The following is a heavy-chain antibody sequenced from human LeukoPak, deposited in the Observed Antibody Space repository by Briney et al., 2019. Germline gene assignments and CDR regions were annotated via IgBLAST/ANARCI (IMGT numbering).Heavy chain of an antibody. CDR2: ISSSSSTI. J-gene: IGHJ3*02. CDR1: GFTFSSYS. V-gene: IGHV3-48*02. CDR3: ARARITMVRGDHGAFDI. D-gene: IGHD3-10*01. Sequence: GGSLRLSCAASGFTFSSYSMNWVRQAPGKGLEWVSYISSSSSTIYYADSVKGRFTISRDNAKNSLYLQLNSLRDEDTAVYYCARARITMVRGDHGAFDIWGQGTMVTVSS.